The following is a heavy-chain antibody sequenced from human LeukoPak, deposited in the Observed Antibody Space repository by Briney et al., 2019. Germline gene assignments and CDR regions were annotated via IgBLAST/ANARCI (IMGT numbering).Heavy chain of an antibody. D-gene: IGHD3/OR15-3a*01. Sequence: GGSRRLSCAASGFTFSSYGMHWVRQAPVKGVEWVAVIWYDGSNKYYADSVKGRFTISRDNSKNTLYLQMNSLRAEDTAVYYCARDLLDSLYYYYYYGMDVWGQGTTVTVSS. CDR1: GFTFSSYG. CDR3: ARDLLDSLYYYYYYGMDV. CDR2: IWYDGSNK. V-gene: IGHV3-33*01. J-gene: IGHJ6*02.